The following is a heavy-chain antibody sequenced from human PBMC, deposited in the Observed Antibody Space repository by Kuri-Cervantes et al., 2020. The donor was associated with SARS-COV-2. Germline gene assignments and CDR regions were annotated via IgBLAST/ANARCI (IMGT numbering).Heavy chain of an antibody. D-gene: IGHD6-13*01. Sequence: SETLSLTCTVSGYSISSDYYWGWIRQPPGKGLEWIGSISHSGSTYYNPSLKSRVTISVDTSKNQFSLALSSVTAADTAVYYCAGGAGGAAASGHFDIWGRGTLVTVSS. V-gene: IGHV4-38-2*02. CDR3: AGGAGGAAASGHFDI. J-gene: IGHJ2*01. CDR2: ISHSGST. CDR1: GYSISSDYY.